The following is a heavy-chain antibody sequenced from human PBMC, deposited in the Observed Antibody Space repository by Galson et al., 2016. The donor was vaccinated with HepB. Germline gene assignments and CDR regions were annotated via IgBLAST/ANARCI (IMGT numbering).Heavy chain of an antibody. D-gene: IGHD1-26*01. Sequence: CAISGDSVSSNSAAWNWIRQSPSRGLEWLGRTYYRSKWYNYYAVSVKSRITIDPDTSKNQFSLHLNSVTPEDTAVYYCARQRRESGTYPFNYWGQGTLVTVSS. CDR1: GDSVSSNSAA. CDR2: TYYRSKWYN. J-gene: IGHJ4*02. CDR3: ARQRRESGTYPFNY. V-gene: IGHV6-1*01.